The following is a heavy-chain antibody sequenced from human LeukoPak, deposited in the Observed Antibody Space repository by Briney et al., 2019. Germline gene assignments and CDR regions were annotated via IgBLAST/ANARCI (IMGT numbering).Heavy chain of an antibody. Sequence: GASVKVSCKASGYTFTSYDVNWVRQATGQGLEWMGWMNPNSGNTGYAQKFQGGVTMTRNTSISTAYMELSSLRSEDTAVYYCARRAAAGNWFDPWGQGTLVTVSS. CDR2: MNPNSGNT. J-gene: IGHJ5*02. CDR1: GYTFTSYD. CDR3: ARRAAAGNWFDP. D-gene: IGHD6-13*01. V-gene: IGHV1-8*01.